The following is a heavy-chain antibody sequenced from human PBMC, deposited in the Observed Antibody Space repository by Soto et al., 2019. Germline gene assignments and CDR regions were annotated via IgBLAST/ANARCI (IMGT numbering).Heavy chain of an antibody. CDR3: ASATRDIVATPFDY. D-gene: IGHD5-12*01. V-gene: IGHV4-31*03. J-gene: IGHJ4*02. CDR2: IYYSGST. CDR1: GGSISICGYY. Sequence: PSETLSLTCTVSGGSISICGYYLSLIRQHPGKGLEWIGYIYYSGSTYYNPSLKSRVTISVDTSKNQFSLKLSSVTAADTAVYYCASATRDIVATPFDYWGQGTLVTVSS.